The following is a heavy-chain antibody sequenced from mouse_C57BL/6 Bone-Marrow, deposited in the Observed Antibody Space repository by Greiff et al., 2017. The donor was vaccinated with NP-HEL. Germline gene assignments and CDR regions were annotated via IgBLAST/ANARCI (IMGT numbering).Heavy chain of an antibody. CDR1: GYTFTNYW. V-gene: IGHV1-63*01. CDR2: IYPGGGYT. J-gene: IGHJ1*03. CDR3: ARAVVATYWYFDV. Sequence: QVHVKQSGAELVRPGTSVKMSCKASGYTFTNYWIGWAKQRPGHGLEWIGDIYPGGGYTNYNEKFKGKATLTADKSSSTAYMQFSSLTSEDSAIYYCARAVVATYWYFDVWGTGTTVTVSS. D-gene: IGHD1-1*01.